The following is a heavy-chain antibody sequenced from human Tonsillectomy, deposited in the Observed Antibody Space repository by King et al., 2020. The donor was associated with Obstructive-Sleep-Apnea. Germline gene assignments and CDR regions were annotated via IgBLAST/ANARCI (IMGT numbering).Heavy chain of an antibody. CDR2: ISAYNGDT. CDR1: GYTFTYYG. V-gene: IGHV1-18*01. D-gene: IGHD6-13*01. Sequence: VQLVESGAEVKKPGASVSVSCKASGYTFTYYGISWVRQAPGHGLEWMGWISAYNGDTNYAQKFQGRVTVTTDTSTGTAYMDLRSLRSNDTAVYYCARDHYSSSWSTHGYYYGMDVWGQGTTVTVSS. CDR3: ARDHYSSSWSTHGYYYGMDV. J-gene: IGHJ6*02.